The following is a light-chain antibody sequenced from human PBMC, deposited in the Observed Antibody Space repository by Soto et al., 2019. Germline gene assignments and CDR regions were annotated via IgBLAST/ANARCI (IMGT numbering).Light chain of an antibody. Sequence: EIVLTQSPATLSLSPGERATLSCRAGQCVSSYLAWYQLKPGQAPRLLIYDASNRATGIPARFSGSGSGTDFTLTISSLEPEDFAVYYCQQRSNWLTFGGGTKVEIK. CDR1: QCVSSY. CDR2: DAS. V-gene: IGKV3-11*01. J-gene: IGKJ4*01. CDR3: QQRSNWLT.